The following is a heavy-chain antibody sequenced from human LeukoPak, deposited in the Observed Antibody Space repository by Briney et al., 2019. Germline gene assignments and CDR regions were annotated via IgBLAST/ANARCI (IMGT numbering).Heavy chain of an antibody. D-gene: IGHD6-6*01. CDR2: ISSSGSTI. V-gene: IGHV3-48*03. CDR1: GFTFSSYE. J-gene: IGHJ4*02. CDR3: ASGENEYSSSSGPPADY. Sequence: PGGSLRLSCSASGFTFSSYEMNWVRQAPGKGLEWVSYISSSGSTIYYADSVKGRFTISRDNAKNSLYLQMNSLRAEDTAVYYCASGENEYSSSSGPPADYWGQGTLVTVSS.